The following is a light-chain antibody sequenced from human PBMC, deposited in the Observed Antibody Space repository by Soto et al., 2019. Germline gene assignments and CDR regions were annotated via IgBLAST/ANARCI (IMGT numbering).Light chain of an antibody. CDR1: QSVSSY. CDR3: QQRSDWPPT. CDR2: GAS. Sequence: EIVLTQSPATLSLSPGERATLSCRASQSVSSYLAWYQQRPGQAPRLLIYGASTRATGIPARFSGSGSGTDFTLTISSLQSEDFAVYYCQQRSDWPPTFGQGTKV. J-gene: IGKJ1*01. V-gene: IGKV3-11*01.